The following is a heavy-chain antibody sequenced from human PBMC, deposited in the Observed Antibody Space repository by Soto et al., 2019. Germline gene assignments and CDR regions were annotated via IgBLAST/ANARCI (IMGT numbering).Heavy chain of an antibody. CDR2: ISYDGSNK. CDR3: AKEYDDYGEGDV. D-gene: IGHD4-17*01. J-gene: IGHJ6*02. Sequence: QVQLVESGGGVVQPGRSLRLSCAASGFTFSSYGMHWVRQAPGKGLEWVAVISYDGSNKYYADSVKGRFTIYRDNSKNTRYLQMNSLRAEDTAVYYCAKEYDDYGEGDVWGQGTTGNLSS. CDR1: GFTFSSYG. V-gene: IGHV3-30*18.